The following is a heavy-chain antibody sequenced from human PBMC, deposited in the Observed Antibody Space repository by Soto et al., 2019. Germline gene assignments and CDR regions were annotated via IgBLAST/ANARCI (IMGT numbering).Heavy chain of an antibody. V-gene: IGHV4-31*03. CDR3: ARARMVRVIIYYYGMDV. Sequence: QVQLQESGPGLVKSSQTLSLTCTVSGGSISRDGNYWSWIRQPPGKRLEWIGYIYDSGTTYSIPSLTSRVTISADASKNQSARKRNSLTSADTAVDYCARARMVRVIIYYYGMDVWGQGTTVTVSS. CDR1: GGSISRDGNY. D-gene: IGHD3-10*01. J-gene: IGHJ6*02. CDR2: IYDSGTT.